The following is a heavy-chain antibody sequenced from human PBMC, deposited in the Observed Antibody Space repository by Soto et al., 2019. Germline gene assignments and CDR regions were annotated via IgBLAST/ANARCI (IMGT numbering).Heavy chain of an antibody. CDR1: GGSFSGYY. J-gene: IGHJ4*02. CDR2: INHSGST. CDR3: ASKDGYNPNGFDY. Sequence: SETLSLTCAVYGGSFSGYYWSWIRQPPGKGLEWIGEINHSGSTNYNPSLKSRVTISVETSKNQFSLKLSSVTAADTAVYYCASKDGYNPNGFDYWGQGTLVTVSS. D-gene: IGHD5-12*01. V-gene: IGHV4-34*01.